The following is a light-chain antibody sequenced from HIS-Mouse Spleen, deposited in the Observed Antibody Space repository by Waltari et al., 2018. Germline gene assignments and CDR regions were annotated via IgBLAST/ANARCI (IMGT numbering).Light chain of an antibody. CDR1: SSDVGGYNY. Sequence: QSALTQPASVSGSPGQSITISCTGTSSDVGGYNYVSWYQQHPGKAPKLMIYDVSNRPSGGSNRFSGSKSGNTASLTISGLQAEDEADYYRSSYTSSSTLVFGGGTKLTVL. CDR2: DVS. V-gene: IGLV2-14*03. CDR3: SSYTSSSTLV. J-gene: IGLJ2*01.